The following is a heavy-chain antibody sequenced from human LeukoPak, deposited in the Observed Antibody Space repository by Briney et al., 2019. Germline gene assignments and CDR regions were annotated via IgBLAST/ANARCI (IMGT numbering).Heavy chain of an antibody. D-gene: IGHD2-21*02. CDR2: INPNSGGT. J-gene: IGHJ4*02. CDR1: GYTFTGYY. Sequence: GASVKVSCKASGYTFTGYYMHWVRQAPGQGLEWMGRINPNSGGTNYAQKLQGRVTMTRDTSISTAYMELSRLRPDDTAVYYCARLVVVTASIDYWGQGTLVTASS. CDR3: ARLVVVTASIDY. V-gene: IGHV1-2*06.